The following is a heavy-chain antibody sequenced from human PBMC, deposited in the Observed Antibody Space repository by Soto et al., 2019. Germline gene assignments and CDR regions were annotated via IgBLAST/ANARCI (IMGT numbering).Heavy chain of an antibody. CDR3: ARDDSPSSDWYDAFDI. D-gene: IGHD6-19*01. CDR2: ISAHNGNT. Sequence: QVQLVQSGAEVKKPGASVNVSCKASGYTFTTYGISWVRQAPGQGLEWLGWISAHNGNTNYAQKLQGRVTMTTDTSTSTAYMELRSLRSDDTAVYYCARDDSPSSDWYDAFDIWGQGTMVTVSS. CDR1: GYTFTTYG. V-gene: IGHV1-18*01. J-gene: IGHJ3*02.